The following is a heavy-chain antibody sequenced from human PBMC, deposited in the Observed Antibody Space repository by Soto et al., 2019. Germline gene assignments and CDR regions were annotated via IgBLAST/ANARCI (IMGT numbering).Heavy chain of an antibody. CDR3: ARRERYYGSPGWFDP. CDR2: VYYNENT. V-gene: IGHV4-39*01. CDR1: GASINNFAYY. J-gene: IGHJ5*01. Sequence: PSETLSLTCSVSGASINNFAYYWGWIRQPPGKGLEWIGTVYYNENTYYNPSLRSRVAISEDTAKNQFSLNLRSVTAADTAVYFCARRERYYGSPGWFDPWGQGTLVTVSS. D-gene: IGHD3-10*01.